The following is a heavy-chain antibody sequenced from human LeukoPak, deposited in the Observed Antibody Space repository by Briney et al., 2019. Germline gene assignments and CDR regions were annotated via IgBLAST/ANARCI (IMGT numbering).Heavy chain of an antibody. D-gene: IGHD2-21*02. Sequence: GGSLRLSCAASGFTFDDYAMHWVRQAPGKGLEWVSLISWDGGSTYYADSVKGRFTISRDNSKNSLYLQMNSLRAEDTALYYCARSKAYCGGDCYSASFDYWGQGTLVTVSS. CDR1: GFTFDDYA. CDR2: ISWDGGST. J-gene: IGHJ4*02. CDR3: ARSKAYCGGDCYSASFDY. V-gene: IGHV3-43D*03.